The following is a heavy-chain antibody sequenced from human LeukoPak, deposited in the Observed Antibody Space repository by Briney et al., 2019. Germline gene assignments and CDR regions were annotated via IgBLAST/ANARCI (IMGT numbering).Heavy chain of an antibody. CDR1: GFTFSSYW. V-gene: IGHV3-7*01. J-gene: IGHJ4*02. CDR3: ARGSYGSGSYYQNY. D-gene: IGHD3-10*01. Sequence: PGGSLRLSCAASGFTFSSYWMTWVRQAPGKGLEWVANIKQEGREKYYVDSVKGRFTISRDNAKTSLYLQMNGRRAEDTAVYYCARGSYGSGSYYQNYWGQGTLVTVSS. CDR2: IKQEGREK.